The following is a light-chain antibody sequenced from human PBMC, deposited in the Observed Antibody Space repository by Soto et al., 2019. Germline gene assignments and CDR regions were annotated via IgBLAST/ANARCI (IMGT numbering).Light chain of an antibody. V-gene: IGKV3-15*01. CDR2: GAS. CDR1: QSVSSN. Sequence: EIVMTQSPATLSVSPGERATLSCRASQSVSSNLAWYQQKPGQAPRLLIYGASTRATGIPARFSGSGSGTAFTLIISSLQSEDFAVYYCQQYNNRLSWTVGQGTNVEIK. CDR3: QQYNNRLSWT. J-gene: IGKJ1*01.